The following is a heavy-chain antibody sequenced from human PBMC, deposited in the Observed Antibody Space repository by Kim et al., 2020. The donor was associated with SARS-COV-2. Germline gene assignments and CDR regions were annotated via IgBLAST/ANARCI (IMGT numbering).Heavy chain of an antibody. J-gene: IGHJ6*02. V-gene: IGHV3-30*02. D-gene: IGHD3-10*01. Sequence: VKGRFTNSRDNSKNTLYLQMSSLRVEDTAVYYCAKDHYKEGYYNYYGMDVWGQGTTVTVSS. CDR3: AKDHYKEGYYNYYGMDV.